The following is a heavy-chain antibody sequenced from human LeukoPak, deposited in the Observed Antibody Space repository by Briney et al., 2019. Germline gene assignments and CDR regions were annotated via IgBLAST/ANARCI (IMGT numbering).Heavy chain of an antibody. CDR1: GGTFSSYA. V-gene: IGHV1-69*05. D-gene: IGHD4-11*01. CDR3: ARQVYEPVTMWQPLLLFDY. CDR2: IIPIFGTA. J-gene: IGHJ4*02. Sequence: GASVKVSCKASGGTFSSYAISWVRQAPGQGLEWMGGIIPIFGTANYAQKFQGRVTITTDESTSTAYMELSSLRSEDTAVYYCARQVYEPVTMWQPLLLFDYWGQGTLVTVSS.